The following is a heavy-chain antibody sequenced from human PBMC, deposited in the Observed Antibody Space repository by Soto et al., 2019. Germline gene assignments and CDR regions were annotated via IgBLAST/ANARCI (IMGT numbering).Heavy chain of an antibody. D-gene: IGHD2-15*01. CDR2: IQSGGPT. V-gene: IGHV3-66*01. CDR1: GFTVSSKY. J-gene: IGHJ6*02. CDR3: ARDDVLCDGGRCYGVPLDV. Sequence: EVQLVESGGGLVQPGGSLRLSCAASGFTVSSKYMSWVRQAPGKGLEWVSLIQSGGPTYYADSVKGRFTIFRDTSENTVHLQMDSLRAEDTAVYYCARDDVLCDGGRCYGVPLDVWGQGPTVTVSS.